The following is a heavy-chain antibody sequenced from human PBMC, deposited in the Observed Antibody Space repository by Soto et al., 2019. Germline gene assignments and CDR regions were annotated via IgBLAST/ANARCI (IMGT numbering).Heavy chain of an antibody. CDR1: RFTVRSYS. CDR2: IKQDGSEK. D-gene: IGHD6-13*01. Sequence: AGSLRLSCASYRFTVRSYSMTWVRQAPGKGLEWVANIKQDGSEKYYVDSVKGRFTISRDNAKNSLYLQMNSLRAEDTAVYYCARDEPNEYSSNWYDYWGQGT. V-gene: IGHV3-7*01. J-gene: IGHJ4*02. CDR3: ARDEPNEYSSNWYDY.